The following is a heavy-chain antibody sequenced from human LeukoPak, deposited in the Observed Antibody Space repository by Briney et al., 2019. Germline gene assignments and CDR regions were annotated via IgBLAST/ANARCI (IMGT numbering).Heavy chain of an antibody. CDR3: ATGLPFGGGSLDY. Sequence: ASVKVSCKASGFTFTSSAVQWVRQARGQRLEWIGWIVVGSGNTNYAQKFQERVTITRDMSTSTAYMELSSLRSEDTAVYYCATGLPFGGGSLDYWGQGTLVTVSS. CDR1: GFTFTSSA. J-gene: IGHJ4*02. V-gene: IGHV1-58*01. D-gene: IGHD2-15*01. CDR2: IVVGSGNT.